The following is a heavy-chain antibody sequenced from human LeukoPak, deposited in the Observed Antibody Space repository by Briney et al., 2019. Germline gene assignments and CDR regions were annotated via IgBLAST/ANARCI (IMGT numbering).Heavy chain of an antibody. D-gene: IGHD5-12*01. CDR2: IIPILGIA. V-gene: IGHV1-69*04. Sequence: SVKVSCKASGGTFSSYAISWVRQAPGQGLEWMGRIIPILGIANYAQKFQGRVTITADKSTSTAYMELSSLRSEDTAVYYCARAVAPFYYYYYMDVWGKGTTVTVSS. CDR3: ARAVAPFYYYYYMDV. J-gene: IGHJ6*03. CDR1: GGTFSSYA.